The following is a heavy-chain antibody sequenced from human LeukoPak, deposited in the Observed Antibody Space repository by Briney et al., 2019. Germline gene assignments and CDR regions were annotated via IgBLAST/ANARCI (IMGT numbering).Heavy chain of an antibody. CDR2: VNLQGST. J-gene: IGHJ2*01. CDR1: GGSITNTNY. V-gene: IGHV4-4*02. CDR3: ARMVGYSYGLYWYFEL. D-gene: IGHD5-18*01. Sequence: KTSETLSLTCAVSGGSITNTNYWTWVRQPPGKGLEWIGEVNLQGSTNYNPSLKSRVTISVDTSRNQFSLNLTSVTAADTAVYFCARMVGYSYGLYWYFELWGRGTLVTVSS.